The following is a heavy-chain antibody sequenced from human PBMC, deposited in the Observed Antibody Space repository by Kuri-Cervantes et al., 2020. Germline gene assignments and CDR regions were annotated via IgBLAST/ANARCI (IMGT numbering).Heavy chain of an antibody. Sequence: ASVKVSCKTSGYTFTTYGIHWVRQAPGQRLEWMGWINAGNGNTKYSQKSQGRVTITRDTSASTAYMDLSSLRSEDTAVYYCARDQDCTNGICIPDFWGQGTLVTVSS. CDR1: GYTFTTYG. D-gene: IGHD2-8*01. CDR2: INAGNGNT. CDR3: ARDQDCTNGICIPDF. V-gene: IGHV1-3*01. J-gene: IGHJ4*02.